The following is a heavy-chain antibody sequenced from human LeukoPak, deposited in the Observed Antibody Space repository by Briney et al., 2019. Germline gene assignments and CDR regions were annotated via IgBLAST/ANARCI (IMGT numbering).Heavy chain of an antibody. CDR1: GYTFTSYY. D-gene: IGHD3-10*01. Sequence: ASVKVSCKASGYTFTSYYMHWVRQAPGQGLEWRGIINPSGGSTSYAQKFQGRVTMTRDTSTSTVYMALRSLRSEDTAVYYCARHYYGSGSYYWEGYYYYGMDVWGQGTTVTVSS. CDR3: ARHYYGSGSYYWEGYYYYGMDV. V-gene: IGHV1-46*01. CDR2: INPSGGST. J-gene: IGHJ6*02.